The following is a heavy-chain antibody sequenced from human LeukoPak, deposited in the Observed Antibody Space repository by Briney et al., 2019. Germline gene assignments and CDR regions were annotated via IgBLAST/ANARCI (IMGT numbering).Heavy chain of an antibody. J-gene: IGHJ3*02. CDR3: AADRNYDAGSSGDAFDI. CDR1: GYTFTGYY. D-gene: IGHD4-11*01. V-gene: IGHV1-2*02. CDR2: INPNSGGT. Sequence: ASVKVSCKASGYTFTGYYMHWVRQAPGQGLEWMGWINPNSGGTNYAQKVQGRVTMTRDTSISTVYMELSRLRSDDTAVYYCAADRNYDAGSSGDAFDIWGQGTMVTVSS.